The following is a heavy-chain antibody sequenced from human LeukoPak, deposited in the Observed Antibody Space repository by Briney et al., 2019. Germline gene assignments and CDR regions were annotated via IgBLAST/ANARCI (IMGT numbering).Heavy chain of an antibody. CDR2: IYTSGSA. J-gene: IGHJ4*02. V-gene: IGHV3-66*04. Sequence: GGSLRLSCAASGFNVSANYMTWVRQAPGKGLEWVSFIYTSGSAYYADSVKGRFTISRDNSKNTLYLQMNSLRAEDTAVYYCARQLVRRYFDYWGQGTLVTVSS. CDR3: ARQLVRRYFDY. CDR1: GFNVSANY. D-gene: IGHD3-10*02.